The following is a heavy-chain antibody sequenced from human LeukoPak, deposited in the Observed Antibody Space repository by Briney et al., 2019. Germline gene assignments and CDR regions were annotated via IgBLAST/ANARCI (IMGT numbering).Heavy chain of an antibody. Sequence: GGSLRLSCAASGFTFSSYGMHWVRQAPGKGLEWVAFIRYDGSNKYYADSVKGRFTISRDNSKNTLYLQMNSLRAEDTAVYYCARVPVSSSWYLRAFDIWGQGTMVTVSS. J-gene: IGHJ3*02. CDR2: IRYDGSNK. CDR3: ARVPVSSSWYLRAFDI. D-gene: IGHD6-13*01. CDR1: GFTFSSYG. V-gene: IGHV3-30*02.